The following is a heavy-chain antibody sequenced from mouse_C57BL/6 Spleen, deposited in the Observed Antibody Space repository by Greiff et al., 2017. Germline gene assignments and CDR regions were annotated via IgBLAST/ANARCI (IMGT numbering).Heavy chain of an antibody. V-gene: IGHV1-85*01. D-gene: IGHD4-1*01. CDR2: IYPRDGST. Sequence: LQESGPELVKPGASVKLSCTASGYTFTSYDINWVQQRPGQGLEWIGWIYPRDGSTKYNEKFKGKATLTVDTSSSTAYMELHSLTSEDSAVYVCARRTGNYFDYWGQGTTLTVSS. CDR1: GYTFTSYD. CDR3: ARRTGNYFDY. J-gene: IGHJ2*01.